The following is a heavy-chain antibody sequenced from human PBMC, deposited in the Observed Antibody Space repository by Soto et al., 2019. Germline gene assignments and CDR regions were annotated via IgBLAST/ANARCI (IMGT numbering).Heavy chain of an antibody. CDR1: GFTFSSYD. Sequence: EVQLVESGGDLVQPGGSLRLSCAASGFTFSSYDFHWVHQATGKGLEWVSGIGTAGDTYYAGSVKGRFIMSRENAKNSLYLQMNSLRAGDTAVYYCTRGADGFDYWGQGTLVTVSS. J-gene: IGHJ4*02. D-gene: IGHD3-16*01. CDR2: IGTAGDT. V-gene: IGHV3-13*01. CDR3: TRGADGFDY.